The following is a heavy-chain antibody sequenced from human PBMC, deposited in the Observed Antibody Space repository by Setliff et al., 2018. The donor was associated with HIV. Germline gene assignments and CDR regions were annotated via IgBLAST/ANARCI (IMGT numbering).Heavy chain of an antibody. V-gene: IGHV3-11*04. Sequence: PGGSLRLSCAASGFTFSDYYLRWIRQAPGKGLEWVSYISSSGSTIYYADSVKGRFTISRDNAKNSLYLQMNSLRAEDTAVYYCARAGLRWYQFDYWGQGTLVTVSS. CDR2: ISSSGSTI. CDR3: ARAGLRWYQFDY. J-gene: IGHJ4*02. CDR1: GFTFSDYY. D-gene: IGHD4-17*01.